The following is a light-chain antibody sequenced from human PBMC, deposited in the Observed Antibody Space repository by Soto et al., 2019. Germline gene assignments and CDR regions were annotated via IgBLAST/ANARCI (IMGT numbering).Light chain of an antibody. V-gene: IGLV2-14*01. CDR3: LSRTTSATWV. J-gene: IGLJ3*02. CDR2: EVS. CDR1: SSDIGTYNR. Sequence: QSALTQPASVSGSTGPSITISCTGSSSDIGTYNRVSWYQHHPGKVPKLIIYEVSYRPSGISSRFSGSKSGSTASLTISGLQAEDEADFYCLSRTTSATWVFGGGTTLTVL.